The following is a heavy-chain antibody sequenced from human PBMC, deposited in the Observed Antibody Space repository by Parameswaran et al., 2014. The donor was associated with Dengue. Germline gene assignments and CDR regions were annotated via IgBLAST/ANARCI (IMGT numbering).Heavy chain of an antibody. CDR3: ARDPGGSGGSYGMDV. V-gene: IGHV4-31*02. D-gene: IGHD3-10*01. Sequence: WIRQPPGKGLEWIGYIYYSGSTYYNPSLKSRVTISVDTSKNQFSLKLSSVTAADTAVYYCARDPGGSGGSYGMDVWGQGTTVTVSS. CDR2: IYYSGST. J-gene: IGHJ6*02.